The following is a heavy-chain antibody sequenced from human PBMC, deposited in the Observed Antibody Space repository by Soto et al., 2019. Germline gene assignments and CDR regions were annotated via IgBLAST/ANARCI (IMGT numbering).Heavy chain of an antibody. CDR2: ISYDGSNK. Sequence: PGGSLRLSCAASGFTFSSYGMHWVRQAPGKGLEWVAVISYDGSNKYYADSVKGRFTISRDNSKNTLYLQMNSLRAEDTAVYYCAKDLVDSPELTTYYYYYYGMDVWGQGTTVTVSS. D-gene: IGHD4-17*01. CDR1: GFTFSSYG. J-gene: IGHJ6*02. V-gene: IGHV3-30*18. CDR3: AKDLVDSPELTTYYYYYYGMDV.